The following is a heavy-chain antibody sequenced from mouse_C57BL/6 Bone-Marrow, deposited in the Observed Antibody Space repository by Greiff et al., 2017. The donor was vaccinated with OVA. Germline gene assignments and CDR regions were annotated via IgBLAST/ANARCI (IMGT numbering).Heavy chain of an antibody. CDR2: IDPETGGT. J-gene: IGHJ4*01. CDR3: TIYGNLYAMDY. D-gene: IGHD2-1*01. V-gene: IGHV1-15*01. CDR1: GYTFTDYE. Sequence: VQLKESGAELVRPGASVTLSCKASGYTFTDYEMHWVKQTPVHGLEWIGAIDPETGGTAYNQKFKGKAILTADKSSSTAYMELRSLTSEDSAVYYCTIYGNLYAMDYWGQGTSVTVSS.